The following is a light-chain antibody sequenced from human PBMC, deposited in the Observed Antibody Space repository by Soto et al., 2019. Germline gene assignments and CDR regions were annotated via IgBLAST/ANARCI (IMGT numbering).Light chain of an antibody. CDR2: RAS. J-gene: IGKJ1*01. CDR1: QSVNDY. V-gene: IGKV1-5*03. CDR3: PHTTRYPWT. Sequence: EVTQKHSTLSASVGDRVTITCRASQSVNDYLAWYRQKPGKAPNLLIYRASNLEIGVPSRFSGSGSGTEFTLTISSLQPDDFATYYCPHTTRYPWTFGQVTKV.